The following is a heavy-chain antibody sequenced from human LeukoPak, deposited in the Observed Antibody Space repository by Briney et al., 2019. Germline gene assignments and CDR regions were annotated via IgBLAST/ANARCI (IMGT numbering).Heavy chain of an antibody. Sequence: ASVKVSSKASGGTFSSYAISWVRQAPGQGLEWVGGIIPIFGTANCAQKFQGRVTITADESTSTAYMELSSLRSEDTAMYYCARDFCSTSCTLGYWGQGTLVTVSS. CDR2: IIPIFGTA. J-gene: IGHJ4*02. CDR3: ARDFCSTSCTLGY. CDR1: GGTFSSYA. D-gene: IGHD2-2*01. V-gene: IGHV1-69*13.